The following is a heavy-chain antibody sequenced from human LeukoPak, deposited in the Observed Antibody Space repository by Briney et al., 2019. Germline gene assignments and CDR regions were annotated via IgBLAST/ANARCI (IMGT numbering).Heavy chain of an antibody. CDR2: IKQDGSEK. Sequence: GGSLRLSCAASGFTFSSYSMNWVRQAPGKGLEWVANIKQDGSEKYYVDSVKGRFTISRDNAKNSLYLQMNSLRAEDTAVYYCARAGWDIVVVPAAMPSGETYYYYYYMDVWGKGTTVTVSS. CDR1: GFTFSSYS. J-gene: IGHJ6*03. D-gene: IGHD2-2*01. CDR3: ARAGWDIVVVPAAMPSGETYYYYYYMDV. V-gene: IGHV3-7*01.